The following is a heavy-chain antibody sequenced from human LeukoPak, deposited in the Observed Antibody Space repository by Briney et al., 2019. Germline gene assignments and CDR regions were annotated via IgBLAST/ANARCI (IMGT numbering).Heavy chain of an antibody. CDR2: ISPKSGGT. V-gene: IGHV1-2*02. Sequence: ASVNVSCKASGYTFSDYYIHWVRQAPGQGLEWMGGISPKSGGTNYAQNFQGRVTIIRDTSINTAYIELSRLRPDDTAVYYCARHNYDFDFDSWGQGALVTVSS. J-gene: IGHJ4*02. D-gene: IGHD3-3*01. CDR1: GYTFSDYY. CDR3: ARHNYDFDFDS.